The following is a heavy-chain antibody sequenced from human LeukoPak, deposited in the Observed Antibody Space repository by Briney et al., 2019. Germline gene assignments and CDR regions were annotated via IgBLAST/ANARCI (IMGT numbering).Heavy chain of an antibody. D-gene: IGHD1-14*01. CDR1: GFTFSWYG. CDR3: VKDLSDRDVDY. Sequence: GGSLRLSCLGSGFTFSWYGMNWVRQAPGRGLEYVSAISKNGGNTYYVDSVKGRFTISRDNSKNTLYLQMNRLRVEDTAVYFCVKDLSDRDVDYWGQGTLVTVSS. CDR2: ISKNGGNT. V-gene: IGHV3-64D*06. J-gene: IGHJ4*02.